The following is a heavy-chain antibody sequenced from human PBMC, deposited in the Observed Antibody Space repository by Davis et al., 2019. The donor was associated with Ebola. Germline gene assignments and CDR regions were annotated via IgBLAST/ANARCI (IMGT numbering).Heavy chain of an antibody. V-gene: IGHV4-39*01. D-gene: IGHD6-13*01. J-gene: IGHJ5*02. CDR3: ARLGIEAVGTSSWYWFDP. CDR1: GGSISSSSYY. Sequence: PSETLSLTCTVSGGSISSSSYYWGWIRQPPGKGLEWIGSMYYSRSTYYNPSLKSRVTISVDTSKNQFSLKLSSVTAADTAVYYCARLGIEAVGTSSWYWFDPWGQGTLVTVSS. CDR2: MYYSRST.